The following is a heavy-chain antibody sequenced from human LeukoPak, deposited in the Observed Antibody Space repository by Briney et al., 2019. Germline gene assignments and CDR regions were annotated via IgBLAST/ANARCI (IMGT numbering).Heavy chain of an antibody. CDR2: FDPEDGEK. V-gene: IGHV1-24*01. Sequence: ASVKVSCKISGYTLTDLSMHWVRQAPGKGFEWMGRFDPEDGEKIYAQRFQGRVTMTEDTSTDTAYMKLSSLRSEDTAVYYCATGPIDMIVDYLHYWGQGTLVTVSS. CDR1: GYTLTDLS. CDR3: ATGPIDMIVDYLHY. D-gene: IGHD3-16*01. J-gene: IGHJ4*02.